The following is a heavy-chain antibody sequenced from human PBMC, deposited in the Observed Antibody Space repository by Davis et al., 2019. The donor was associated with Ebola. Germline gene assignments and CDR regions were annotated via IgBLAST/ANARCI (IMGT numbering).Heavy chain of an antibody. CDR2: ISSSGSSI. CDR3: ARDPSDTAMVNWYYYGMDV. CDR1: GFTFSSYE. J-gene: IGHJ6*02. Sequence: GGSLRLSCTASGFTFSSYEMNWVRQAPGKGLEWVSYISSSGSSIYYADSVKGRFTISRDNAKNSLYLQMNSLRAEDTAVYYCARDPSDTAMVNWYYYGMDVWGQGTTVTVSS. D-gene: IGHD5-18*01. V-gene: IGHV3-48*03.